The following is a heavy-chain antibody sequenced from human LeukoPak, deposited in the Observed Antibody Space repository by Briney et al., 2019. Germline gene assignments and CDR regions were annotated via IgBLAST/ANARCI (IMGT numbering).Heavy chain of an antibody. V-gene: IGHV3-74*01. CDR2: INSDGSST. CDR3: ARAQSSGWYIYFDY. J-gene: IGHJ4*02. D-gene: IGHD6-19*01. Sequence: GGSLRLSCAASGFTFSSYWMHWVRQAPGKGLVWVSRINSDGSSTSYADSVKGRFTISRDNAKNTLYLQMNSPRAEDTAVYYCARAQSSGWYIYFDYWGQGTLVTVSS. CDR1: GFTFSSYW.